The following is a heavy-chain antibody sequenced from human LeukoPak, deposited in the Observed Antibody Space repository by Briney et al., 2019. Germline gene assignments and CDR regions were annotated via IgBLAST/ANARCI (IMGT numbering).Heavy chain of an antibody. Sequence: PSETLSLTCTVSGGSISSYYWSWIRQPPGKGLEWIGYIYYSGSTNYNPSLKSRVTISVDTSKNQFSLKLSSVTAADTAVYYCAGSHEYYYDSSGYYYDYYYYGMDVWGQGTTVTVSS. CDR1: GGSISSYY. D-gene: IGHD3-22*01. J-gene: IGHJ6*02. CDR3: AGSHEYYYDSSGYYYDYYYYGMDV. V-gene: IGHV4-59*01. CDR2: IYYSGST.